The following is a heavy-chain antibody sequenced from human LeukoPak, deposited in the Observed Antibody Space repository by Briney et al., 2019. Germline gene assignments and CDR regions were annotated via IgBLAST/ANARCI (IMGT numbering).Heavy chain of an antibody. J-gene: IGHJ4*02. D-gene: IGHD6-13*01. Sequence: KVSCKASGGTFSGSAMHWVRQASGKGLEWVGRIRSKANSYATAYAASVKGRFTISRDDSKNTAYLQMNSLKTEDTAVYYCTTAIAAAGYYFDYWGQGTLVTVSS. CDR3: TTAIAAAGYYFDY. V-gene: IGHV3-73*01. CDR1: GGTFSGSA. CDR2: IRSKANSYAT.